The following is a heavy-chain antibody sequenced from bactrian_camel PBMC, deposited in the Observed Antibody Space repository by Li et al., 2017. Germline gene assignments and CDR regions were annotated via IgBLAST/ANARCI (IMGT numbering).Heavy chain of an antibody. J-gene: IGHJ4*01. Sequence: HVQLVESGGGSVQAGGSLRPSCGASGSIYGDACVGWLHQAPGKKGEGVAAIDSDGIASYADSVKGRFTVSRDNANNTVNLMMTSLKPEDTAMYYCAASVGGQYCSAPYLIRAQEKGTAYRGQGTQVTVS. D-gene: IGHD2*01. CDR1: GSIYGDAC. CDR2: IDSDGIA. CDR3: AASVGGQYCSAPYLIRAQEKGTAY. V-gene: IGHV3S53*01.